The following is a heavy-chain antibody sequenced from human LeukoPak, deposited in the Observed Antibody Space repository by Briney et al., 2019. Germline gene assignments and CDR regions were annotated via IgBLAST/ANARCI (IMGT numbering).Heavy chain of an antibody. J-gene: IGHJ4*02. CDR3: ASSSRKSANGFDY. CDR2: IIPIFGTA. V-gene: IGHV1-69*13. CDR1: GGTFSSYA. Sequence: SVKVSCKASGGTFSSYAISWVRQAPGRGLEWMGGIIPIFGTANYAQKFQGRVTITADESTSTAYMELSSLRSEDTAVYYCASSSRKSANGFDYWGQGTLVTVSS. D-gene: IGHD4/OR15-4a*01.